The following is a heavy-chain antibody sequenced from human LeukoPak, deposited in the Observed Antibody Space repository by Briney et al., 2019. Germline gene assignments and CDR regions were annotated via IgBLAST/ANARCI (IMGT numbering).Heavy chain of an antibody. J-gene: IGHJ5*02. CDR2: INPSGGST. Sequence: ASVKDSCKASGCTFTSYYMHWVGQAPGQGLEWMGIINPSGGSTSYAQKFQGRVTMTRDTSTSTVYMELSSMRYEETAVYYCARESGGEPDNWFDPWGQGTLVTVSS. CDR3: ARESGGEPDNWFDP. V-gene: IGHV1-46*01. D-gene: IGHD3-16*01. CDR1: GCTFTSYY.